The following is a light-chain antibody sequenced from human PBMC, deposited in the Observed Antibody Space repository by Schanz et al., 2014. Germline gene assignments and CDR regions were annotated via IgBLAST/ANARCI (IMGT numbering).Light chain of an antibody. Sequence: QSALTQPASVSGSPGQSITISCTGTSSDVGGYNYVSWYQQHPGKAPRLIIYEVYKRPSGVPDRFSGSKSGNTASLTISGLQAEDEADYSCSSYALSTTFVIFGGGTKLTVL. CDR3: SSYALSTTFVI. CDR1: SSDVGGYNY. V-gene: IGLV2-23*02. J-gene: IGLJ2*01. CDR2: EVY.